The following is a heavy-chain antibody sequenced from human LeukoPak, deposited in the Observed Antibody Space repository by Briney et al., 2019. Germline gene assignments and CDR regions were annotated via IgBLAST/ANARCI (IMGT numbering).Heavy chain of an antibody. J-gene: IGHJ6*03. CDR1: GFTFSDFA. D-gene: IGHD5-18*01. CDR2: IWYDGSNK. V-gene: IGHV3-33*06. CDR3: AKVNSYGQGGHNYYMDV. Sequence: PGGSLRLSCAASGFTFSDFAMHWVRQAPGKGLEWVAVIWYDGSNKYYADSVKGRFTTSRDNSKNTLYLQMNSLRAEDTAVYYCAKVNSYGQGGHNYYMDVWGKGTTVTVSS.